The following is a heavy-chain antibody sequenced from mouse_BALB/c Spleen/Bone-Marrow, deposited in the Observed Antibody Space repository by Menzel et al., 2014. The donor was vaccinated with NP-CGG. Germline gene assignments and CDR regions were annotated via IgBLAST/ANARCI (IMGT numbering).Heavy chain of an antibody. CDR3: ARDHPYYFDY. CDR2: INPSTGYT. V-gene: IGHV1-7*01. CDR1: GYTFTSYW. J-gene: IGHJ2*01. Sequence: VHLVESGAELAKPGASVKMSCKASGYTFTSYWMHWVKQRPGQGLEWIGYINPSTGYTEYNQKFKDKATLTADKSSSTAYMQLSSLTSEDSAVYYCARDHPYYFDYWGQGTTLTVPS.